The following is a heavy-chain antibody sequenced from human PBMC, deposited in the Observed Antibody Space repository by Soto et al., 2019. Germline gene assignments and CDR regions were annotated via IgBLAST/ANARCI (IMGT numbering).Heavy chain of an antibody. J-gene: IGHJ3*02. D-gene: IGHD2-15*01. CDR2: ISYDGSNK. V-gene: IGHV3-30-3*01. Sequence: GGSLRLSCAASGFTFSSYAMHWVRQAPGKGLEWVAVISYDGSNKYYADSVKGRFTISRDNSKNTLYLQMNSLRAEDTAVYYCATSGNRYCSGASCYSWVGAFDIWGQGTMVTVSS. CDR3: ATSGNRYCSGASCYSWVGAFDI. CDR1: GFTFSSYA.